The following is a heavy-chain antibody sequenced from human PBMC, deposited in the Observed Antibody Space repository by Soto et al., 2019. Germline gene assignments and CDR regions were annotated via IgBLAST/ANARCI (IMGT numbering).Heavy chain of an antibody. J-gene: IGHJ4*02. CDR1: GYTFTSYG. V-gene: IGHV1-18*04. CDR2: ISGYNGNT. D-gene: IGHD6-13*01. Sequence: ASVKVSCKASGYTFTSYGISWMRQVPGQGLEWMGWISGYNGNTNYTQKFEGRVAMTTDTSTTTAYMELRSLRSDDTAVYYCARDYSRSCREYWGQGTLVTVSS. CDR3: ARDYSRSCREY.